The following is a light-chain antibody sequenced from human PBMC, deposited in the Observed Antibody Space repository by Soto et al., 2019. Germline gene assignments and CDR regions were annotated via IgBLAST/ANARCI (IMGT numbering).Light chain of an antibody. V-gene: IGLV1-51*02. J-gene: IGLJ3*02. CDR3: GTWYSDLSAGV. CDR2: END. CDR1: SSNIGKNY. Sequence: QSVLTQPPSVSAAPGQKVTISCSGSSSNIGKNYVSWYQQLPGTAPRLLIYENDIRPSGIPDRFSGSKSGPAATLGITGLQTVDEADYYCGTWYSDLSAGVVGGGTKLTVL.